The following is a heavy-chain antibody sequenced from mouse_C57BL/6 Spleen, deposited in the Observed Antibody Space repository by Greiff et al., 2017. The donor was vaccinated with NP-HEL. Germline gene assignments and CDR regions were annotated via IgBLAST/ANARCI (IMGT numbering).Heavy chain of an antibody. D-gene: IGHD1-1*01. CDR1: GYAFSSYW. CDR3: ARGGITTVVATEIDY. J-gene: IGHJ2*01. Sequence: VQLQQSGAELVKPGASVKISCKASGYAFSSYWMNWVKQRPGKGLEWIGQIYPGDGDTNYNGKFKGKATLTADKSSSTAYMQLSSLTSEDSAVYCCARGGITTVVATEIDYWGQGTTLTVSS. V-gene: IGHV1-80*01. CDR2: IYPGDGDT.